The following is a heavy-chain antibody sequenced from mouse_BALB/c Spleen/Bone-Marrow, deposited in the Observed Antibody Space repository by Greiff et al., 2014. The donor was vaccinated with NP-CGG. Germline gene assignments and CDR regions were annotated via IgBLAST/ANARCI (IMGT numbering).Heavy chain of an antibody. D-gene: IGHD1-1*01. CDR1: GFNIKDTY. V-gene: IGHV14-3*02. CDR2: IDPANGNT. CDR3: APYYYGSSQFAY. Sequence: EVNVVESGAELVKPGASVKLSCTASGFNIKDTYMHWVKQRPEQGLEWIGRIDPANGNTKYDPKFQGKATITADTSSNTAYLQLNSLTSEDTAVYYCAPYYYGSSQFAYWGQGTLVTVSA. J-gene: IGHJ3*01.